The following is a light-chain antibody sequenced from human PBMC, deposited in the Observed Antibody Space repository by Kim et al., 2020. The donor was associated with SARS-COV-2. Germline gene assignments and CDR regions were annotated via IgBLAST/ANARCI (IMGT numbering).Light chain of an antibody. V-gene: IGKV3-15*01. CDR3: QQYNNWTGT. Sequence: EIVMTQSPATLSVSPGERATLSCRASQSVSSNLAWYQQKPAQAPRLLIYGASTRATGIPARFSGSGSGTEFTLTISSLQSEDFAVYYCQQYNNWTGTFGPGTKVDIK. CDR2: GAS. CDR1: QSVSSN. J-gene: IGKJ3*01.